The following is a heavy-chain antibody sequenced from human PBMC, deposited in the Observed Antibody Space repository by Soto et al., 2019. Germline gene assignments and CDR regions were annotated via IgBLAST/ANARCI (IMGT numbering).Heavy chain of an antibody. D-gene: IGHD5-18*01. J-gene: IGHJ4*02. CDR2: ISDGGSNK. CDR3: AKEGIELWSAFDS. V-gene: IGHV3-30*18. Sequence: QVQLVESGGGVVQPGRSLRLSCTASGFTFSTFGMHWVRQAPGKGLEWVAVISDGGSNKYFADSVKGRFTISRDNSKNTLYLQMNSLRTEDTAVYYCAKEGIELWSAFDSWGQGTLVTVSS. CDR1: GFTFSTFG.